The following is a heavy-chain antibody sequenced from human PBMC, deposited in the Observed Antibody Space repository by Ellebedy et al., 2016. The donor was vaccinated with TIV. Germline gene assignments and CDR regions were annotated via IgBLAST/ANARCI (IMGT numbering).Heavy chain of an antibody. CDR2: IYSGGST. J-gene: IGHJ6*02. CDR1: GFTVSSNY. CDR3: AREGVYDSSGYYYYYYGMDV. V-gene: IGHV3-66*01. D-gene: IGHD3-22*01. Sequence: GGSLRLXXAASGFTVSSNYMSWVRQAPGKGLEWVSVIYSGGSTYYADSVKGRFTISRDNSKNTLYLQMNSLRAEDTAVYYCAREGVYDSSGYYYYYYGMDVWGQGTTVTVSS.